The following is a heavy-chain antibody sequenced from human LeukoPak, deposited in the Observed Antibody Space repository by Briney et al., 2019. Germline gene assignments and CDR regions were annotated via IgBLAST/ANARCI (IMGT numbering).Heavy chain of an antibody. Sequence: GGSLRLSCAASGFTFDDYAMHWVRQAPGKGLEWVSLISGDGGSTYYADSVKGRFTISRDNSKNSLYLQMNSLRTEDTALYYCVVTAVAGTAYYGMDVWGQGTTVTVSS. D-gene: IGHD6-19*01. CDR1: GFTFDDYA. CDR2: ISGDGGST. CDR3: VVTAVAGTAYYGMDV. V-gene: IGHV3-43*02. J-gene: IGHJ6*02.